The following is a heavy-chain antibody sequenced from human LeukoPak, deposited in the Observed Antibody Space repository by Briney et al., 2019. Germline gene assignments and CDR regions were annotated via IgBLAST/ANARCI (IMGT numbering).Heavy chain of an antibody. D-gene: IGHD4-17*01. CDR3: ARERGDYFTPNPLDY. V-gene: IGHV3-9*01. Sequence: GGSLRLSCAASGFTFDDYAMHWVRQAPGKGLEWVSGISWNSGSIGYADSVKGRFTISRDNSKNTLYLQMNSLRAEDTAVYYCARERGDYFTPNPLDYWGQGTLVTVSS. CDR1: GFTFDDYA. CDR2: ISWNSGSI. J-gene: IGHJ4*02.